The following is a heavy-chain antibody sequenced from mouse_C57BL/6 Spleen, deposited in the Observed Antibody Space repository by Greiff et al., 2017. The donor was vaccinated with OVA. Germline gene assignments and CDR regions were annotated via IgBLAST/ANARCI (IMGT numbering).Heavy chain of an antibody. Sequence: EVKVVESGGGLVKPGGSLKLSCAASGFTFSSYAMSWVRQTPEKRLEWVATISDGGSYTYYPDNVKGRFTISRDNAKNNLYLQMSHLKSEDTAMYDCARDSRYGNYFDYWGQGTTLTVSS. V-gene: IGHV5-4*01. CDR1: GFTFSSYA. J-gene: IGHJ2*01. CDR2: ISDGGSYT. D-gene: IGHD2-10*02. CDR3: ARDSRYGNYFDY.